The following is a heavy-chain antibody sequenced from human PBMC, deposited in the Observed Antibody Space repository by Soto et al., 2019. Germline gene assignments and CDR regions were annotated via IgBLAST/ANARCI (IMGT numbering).Heavy chain of an antibody. V-gene: IGHV3-30*18. CDR3: AKDGAPRYCSRSSCHPAGAY. J-gene: IGHJ4*02. CDR2: ISFDGSHK. Sequence: GGSLRLSCAGSGFTFSNYGLHWVRQATGKGLDWVSFISFDGSHKYYAGSVKGRFTISRDNSNNMLYLQMDSLTTEDTAVYYCAKDGAPRYCSRSSCHPAGAYWGQGTLVTVSS. CDR1: GFTFSNYG. D-gene: IGHD2-15*01.